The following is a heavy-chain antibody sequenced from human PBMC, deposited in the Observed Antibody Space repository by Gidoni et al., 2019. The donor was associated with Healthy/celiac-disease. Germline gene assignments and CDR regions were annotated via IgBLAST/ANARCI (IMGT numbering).Heavy chain of an antibody. V-gene: IGHV4-4*07. D-gene: IGHD6-19*01. J-gene: IGHJ3*02. CDR1: GGSISSYY. CDR3: AGAKSVAGTGAFDI. Sequence: QVQLQESVPGLVKPSETLSLTCPVPGGSISSYYWSWIRQPAGKGLEWIGRIYTSGSTNYNPSLKSRVTMSVDTSKNQFSLKLSSVTAADTAVYYCAGAKSVAGTGAFDIWGQGTMVTVSS. CDR2: IYTSGST.